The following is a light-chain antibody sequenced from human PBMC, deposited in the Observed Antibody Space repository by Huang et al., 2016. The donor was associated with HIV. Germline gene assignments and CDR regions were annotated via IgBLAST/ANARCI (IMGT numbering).Light chain of an antibody. CDR2: LGS. CDR3: MQALQTPPT. CDR1: QSLLHSNGYYS. V-gene: IGKV2-28*01. J-gene: IGKJ2*01. Sequence: DIVMTQSPLSLAVTPGEPASISCRSSQSLLHSNGYYSVEWYLQKPGLSPQLLIYLGSNRAYGGPDRFSGSGAGTDFTLKISRVEAEDVGVYYCMQALQTPPTFGQGTKLEIK.